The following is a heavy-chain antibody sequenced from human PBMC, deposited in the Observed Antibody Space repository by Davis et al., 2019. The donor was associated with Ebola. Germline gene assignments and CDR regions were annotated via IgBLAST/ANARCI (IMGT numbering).Heavy chain of an antibody. CDR2: INPYNGNT. J-gene: IGHJ4*02. CDR1: GYTFTSYG. D-gene: IGHD1-26*01. V-gene: IGHV1-18*01. Sequence: ASVKVSCKASGYTFTSYGITWVRQAPGQGLEWMGWINPYNGNTNYAQKLRGRVTMTTDTSTSTAYMELRSLRSDDTAVYYCAREGGSEGADYWGQGTLVIVSS. CDR3: AREGGSEGADY.